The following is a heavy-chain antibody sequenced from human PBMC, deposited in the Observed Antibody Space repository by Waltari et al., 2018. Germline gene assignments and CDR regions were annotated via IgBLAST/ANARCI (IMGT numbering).Heavy chain of an antibody. V-gene: IGHV4-34*01. D-gene: IGHD6-13*01. J-gene: IGHJ2*01. Sequence: QVQLQQWGAGLLKPSETLSLTCAVYGGSFSGYYWSWIRQPPGKGLEWIGEINHSGSTNYNPSLKSRVTISVDTSKNQFSLKLSSVTAADTAVYYCARHGSIAAARSYWYFDLWGQGTLVTVSS. CDR2: INHSGST. CDR3: ARHGSIAAARSYWYFDL. CDR1: GGSFSGYY.